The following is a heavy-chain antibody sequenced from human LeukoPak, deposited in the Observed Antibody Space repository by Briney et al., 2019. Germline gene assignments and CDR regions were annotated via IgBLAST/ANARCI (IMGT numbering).Heavy chain of an antibody. CDR1: GYTLTELS. CDR2: FDPEDGET. J-gene: IGHJ4*02. CDR3: ATDRMITFGGVIVEIYFDY. D-gene: IGHD3-16*02. Sequence: ASVKVSCKVSGYTLTELSMHWVRQAPGKGLEWMGGFDPEDGETIYAQKFQGRVTMTEDTSTDTAYMELSSLRSEDTAVYYCATDRMITFGGVIVEIYFDYWDQGTLVTVSS. V-gene: IGHV1-24*01.